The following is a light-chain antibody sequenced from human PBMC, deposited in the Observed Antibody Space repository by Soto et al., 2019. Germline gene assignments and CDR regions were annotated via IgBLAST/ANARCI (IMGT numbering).Light chain of an antibody. CDR3: SSYAGSNKDV. J-gene: IGLJ1*01. CDR1: TSDVGAYNY. V-gene: IGLV2-8*01. CDR2: EVS. Sequence: QSVLTQPPSASGSPGQSVTISCTGTTSDVGAYNYVSWYQQHPGKAPKLIIVEVSKRPSGVPDRFSGSKSGNTASLTVSGLQAEDEADYYCSSYAGSNKDVFGTGTQLTVL.